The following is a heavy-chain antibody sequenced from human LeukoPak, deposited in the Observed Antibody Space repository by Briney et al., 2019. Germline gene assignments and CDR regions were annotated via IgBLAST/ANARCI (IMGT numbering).Heavy chain of an antibody. J-gene: IGHJ6*02. V-gene: IGHV4-59*01. CDR3: ARLGGQWLVNLKYYYYYYGMDV. CDR2: IYYSGST. D-gene: IGHD6-19*01. CDR1: GGSISSYY. Sequence: PSETLSLTCTVSGGSISSYYWSWIRQPPGKGLEWIGYIYYSGSTNYNPSLKSRVTISVDTSKNQFSLKLSSVTAADTAVYYCARLGGQWLVNLKYYYYYYGMDVWGQGTTVTVSS.